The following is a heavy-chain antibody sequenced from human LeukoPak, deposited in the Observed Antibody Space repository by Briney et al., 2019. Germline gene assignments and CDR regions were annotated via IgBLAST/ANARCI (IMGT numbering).Heavy chain of an antibody. Sequence: ASVKVPCKASGYTFTSYTMHWVRQAPGQRLEWMGWINAGNGNTKYSQAFQGRVTITRDTSANTAYMELSSLRSEDMAVYYCARGEKRQLVGSSEKYFQHWGQGTLVTVSS. CDR3: ARGEKRQLVGSSEKYFQH. J-gene: IGHJ1*01. V-gene: IGHV1-3*03. D-gene: IGHD6-13*01. CDR2: INAGNGNT. CDR1: GYTFTSYT.